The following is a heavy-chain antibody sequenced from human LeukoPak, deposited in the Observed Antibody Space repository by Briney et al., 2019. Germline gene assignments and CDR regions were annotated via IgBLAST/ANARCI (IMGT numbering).Heavy chain of an antibody. D-gene: IGHD4-17*01. Sequence: GGSLRLSCAASGLTFSRHAMSWVRQAPGKGLEWVSSISGSGGSTYYADSVKGRFTISRDNAKNTLYLQMNSMRAEDTAVYYCAKDYGDLKEDFWGQGTLVTVSA. CDR1: GLTFSRHA. V-gene: IGHV3-23*01. J-gene: IGHJ4*02. CDR2: ISGSGGST. CDR3: AKDYGDLKEDF.